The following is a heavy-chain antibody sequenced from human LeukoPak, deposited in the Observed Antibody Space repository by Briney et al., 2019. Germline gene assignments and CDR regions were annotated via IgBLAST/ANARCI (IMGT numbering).Heavy chain of an antibody. CDR1: GFNFGGYG. Sequence: GGSLRLSCAASGFNFGGYGMQWVRQAPGTGREWVAVIWFDGGKKYYADSVKGRFTISRDNSKNTLYLQMNSLRVEDTAVYYCSRDHSAGLFFFEYWGQGLLVSVPS. D-gene: IGHD2-15*01. V-gene: IGHV3-33*01. J-gene: IGHJ4*02. CDR3: SRDHSAGLFFFEY. CDR2: IWFDGGKK.